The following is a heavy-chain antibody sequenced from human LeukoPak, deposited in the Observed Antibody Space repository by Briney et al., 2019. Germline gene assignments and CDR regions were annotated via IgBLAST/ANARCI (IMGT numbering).Heavy chain of an antibody. CDR1: GYTFTSYG. J-gene: IGHJ4*02. CDR3: ARDHMTTVTTGY. Sequence: ASVKVSCKASGYTFTSYGISWVRQAPGQGLEWMGWVSAYNGNTNYAQKLQGRVTMTTDTSTSTAYMELRSLRSDDTAVYYCARDHMTTVTTGYWGQGTLVTASS. CDR2: VSAYNGNT. V-gene: IGHV1-18*01. D-gene: IGHD4-17*01.